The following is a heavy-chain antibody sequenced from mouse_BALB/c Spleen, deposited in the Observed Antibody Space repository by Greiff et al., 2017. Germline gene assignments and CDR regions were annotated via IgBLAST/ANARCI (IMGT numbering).Heavy chain of an antibody. V-gene: IGHV1-77*01. CDR3: ARWGGAFDY. CDR2: IYPGSGST. D-gene: IGHD3-1*01. CDR1: GYTFTDYV. Sequence: QVQLKQSGPELVKPGASVKMSCKASGYTFTDYVISWVKQRTGQGLEWIGEIYPGSGSTYYNEKFKGKATLTVDKSSSTAYMELARLTSEDSAIYYCARWGGAFDYWGQGTTLTVSS. J-gene: IGHJ2*01.